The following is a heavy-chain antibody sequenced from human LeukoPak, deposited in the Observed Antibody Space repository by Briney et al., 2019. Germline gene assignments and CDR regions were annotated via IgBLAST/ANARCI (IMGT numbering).Heavy chain of an antibody. CDR3: AKKSVYCSGGSCYSAGGYYYYMDV. Sequence: GGSLRLSCAASGFTFSSYWMHWVRQAPGKGLVWVSRINSDGSSTTYADSVKGRFTISRDNAKNTLYLQMNSLRAEDTAVYYCAKKSVYCSGGSCYSAGGYYYYMDVWGKGTTVTISS. CDR2: INSDGSST. V-gene: IGHV3-74*01. D-gene: IGHD2-15*01. CDR1: GFTFSSYW. J-gene: IGHJ6*03.